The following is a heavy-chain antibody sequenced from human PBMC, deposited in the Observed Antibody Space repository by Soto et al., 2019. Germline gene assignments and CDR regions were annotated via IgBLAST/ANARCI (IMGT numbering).Heavy chain of an antibody. CDR3: ARTYYYDSSGYFFDY. Sequence: SETLSLTCAVSGGSISSGGYSWSWIRQPPGKGLEWIGYIYHSGSTYYNPSLKSRVTISVDRSKNQFSLKLSSVTAADTAVYYCARTYYYDSSGYFFDYWGQGTLVTVSS. J-gene: IGHJ4*02. CDR1: GGSISSGGYS. V-gene: IGHV4-30-2*01. CDR2: IYHSGST. D-gene: IGHD3-22*01.